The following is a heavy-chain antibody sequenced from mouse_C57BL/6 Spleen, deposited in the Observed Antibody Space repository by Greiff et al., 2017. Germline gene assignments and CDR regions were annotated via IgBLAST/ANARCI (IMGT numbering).Heavy chain of an antibody. CDR1: GYTFTSYW. Sequence: QVHVKQSGAELAKPGASVKLSCKASGYTFTSYWMHWVKQRPGQGLEWIGYINPSSGYTKYNQKFKDKATLTADKSSSTAYMQLSSLTYEDSAVYYCAIYYGNYNPWFAYWGQGTLVTVSA. CDR2: INPSSGYT. CDR3: AIYYGNYNPWFAY. V-gene: IGHV1-7*01. D-gene: IGHD2-1*01. J-gene: IGHJ3*01.